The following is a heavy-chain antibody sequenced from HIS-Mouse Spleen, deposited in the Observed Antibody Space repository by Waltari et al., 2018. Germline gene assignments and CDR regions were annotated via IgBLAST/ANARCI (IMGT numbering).Heavy chain of an antibody. Sequence: QVQLVESGGGVVQPGRSRRLSCAASGVTVRSYGIHWVRQAPGKGLEWVTVISYDGSNKYSADSVKGRFTISRDHSKNTLYLQMNSLRAEDTAVYYCAKASSGWLDYWGQGTLVTVSS. CDR3: AKASSGWLDY. D-gene: IGHD6-19*01. J-gene: IGHJ4*02. CDR1: GVTVRSYG. CDR2: ISYDGSNK. V-gene: IGHV3-30*18.